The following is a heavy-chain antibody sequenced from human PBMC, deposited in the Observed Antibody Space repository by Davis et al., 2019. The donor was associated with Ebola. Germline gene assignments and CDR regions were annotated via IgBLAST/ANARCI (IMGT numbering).Heavy chain of an antibody. D-gene: IGHD6-19*01. J-gene: IGHJ4*02. Sequence: SETLSLTCTVSGCSISSYYWSWIRQLPGKGLEWIGYIYYSGSTNYNPSLKSRVTISVDTSKNQFSLKLSSVTAADTAVYYCARFGSGWNEGIDYWGQGTLVTVSS. CDR3: ARFGSGWNEGIDY. CDR2: IYYSGST. V-gene: IGHV4-59*12. CDR1: GCSISSYY.